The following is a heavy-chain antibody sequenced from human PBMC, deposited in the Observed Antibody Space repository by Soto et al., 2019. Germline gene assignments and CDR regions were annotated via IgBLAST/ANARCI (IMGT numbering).Heavy chain of an antibody. CDR3: ARVDSGSGGDF. CDR2: ISGSGTTK. J-gene: IGHJ4*02. CDR1: GFTFSTYP. Sequence: GGSLRLSCAASGFTFSTYPMTWVRQAPGKGLECVAYISGSGTTKHYADSVEGRFTISRDNAQKSLFLQMSSLRDEDTAMYYCARVDSGSGGDFWGQGTLVTVSS. D-gene: IGHD3-10*01. V-gene: IGHV3-48*02.